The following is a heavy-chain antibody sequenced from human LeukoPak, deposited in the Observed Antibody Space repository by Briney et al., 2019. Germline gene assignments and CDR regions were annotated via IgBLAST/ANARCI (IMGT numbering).Heavy chain of an antibody. CDR1: GFTFTSYA. Sequence: ASVKVSCKASGFTFTSYAINWVRQAPGQGLEWMGWISAYNGNTNYAQKFQGRVTMTTDTATSTAHMELRSLRSDDTAVYYCARATGYFYYYMDVWGKGTTVTISS. CDR3: ARATGYFYYYMDV. CDR2: ISAYNGNT. V-gene: IGHV1-18*01. J-gene: IGHJ6*03.